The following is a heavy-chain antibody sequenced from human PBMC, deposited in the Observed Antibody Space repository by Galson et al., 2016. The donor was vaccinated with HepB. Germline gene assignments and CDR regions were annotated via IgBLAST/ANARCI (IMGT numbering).Heavy chain of an antibody. D-gene: IGHD2-2*01. CDR3: ARDTLSSPWDLDY. Sequence: SLRPSCAASGFTFSSYAMHWVRQAPGKGLEYLSAITGSGDTTYYANSVKGRFTISRDNSENTLYLQMGSLRAEDMAVYYCARDTLSSPWDLDYWGQGTLVTVSS. V-gene: IGHV3-64*01. J-gene: IGHJ4*02. CDR1: GFTFSSYA. CDR2: ITGSGDTT.